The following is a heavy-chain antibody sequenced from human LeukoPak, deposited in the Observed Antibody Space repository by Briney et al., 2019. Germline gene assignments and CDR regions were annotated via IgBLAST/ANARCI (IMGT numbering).Heavy chain of an antibody. V-gene: IGHV3-30*04. J-gene: IGHJ4*02. CDR2: ISYDAINK. Sequence: LEWLTLISYDAINKYYADSVGGRFTISRDNSKNTLCLQMSSLRAEDTAVYYCAGPPDLWGQGTLVTVSS. D-gene: IGHD1-14*01. CDR3: AGPPDL.